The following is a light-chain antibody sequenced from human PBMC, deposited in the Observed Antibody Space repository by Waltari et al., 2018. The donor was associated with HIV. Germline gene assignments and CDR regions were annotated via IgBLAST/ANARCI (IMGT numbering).Light chain of an antibody. CDR1: ELPKRY. CDR2: EDG. CDR3: YSRDSSGNSWV. J-gene: IGLJ3*02. V-gene: IGLV3-10*01. Sequence: SYELTQPPSVSVSPGQTARITCSGDELPKRYAYWYQQKSGQAPVLVIYEDGKRPSGIPGRFPGSSSGTMATLTISGAQVEDEADYYCYSRDSSGNSWVFGGGTKLTVL.